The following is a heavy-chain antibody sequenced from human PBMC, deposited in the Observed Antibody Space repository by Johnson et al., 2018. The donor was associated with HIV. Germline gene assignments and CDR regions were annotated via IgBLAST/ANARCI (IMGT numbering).Heavy chain of an antibody. CDR1: GFTVSSNY. Sequence: QVQLVESGGGLVQPGGSLRLSCAASGFTVSSNYMSWVRQAPGKGLEWVAFTQYDGSNKYYADSVKGRFTISRDNSKKTLYLQMNSLRAEDTAVYYCAKETRDSRSAFDIWGQGTMVTVSS. CDR2: TQYDGSNK. D-gene: IGHD3-22*01. V-gene: IGHV3-30*02. CDR3: AKETRDSRSAFDI. J-gene: IGHJ3*02.